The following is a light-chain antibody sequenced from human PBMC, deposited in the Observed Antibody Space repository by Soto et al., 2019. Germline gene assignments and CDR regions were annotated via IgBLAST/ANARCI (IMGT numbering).Light chain of an antibody. Sequence: EIVLTQSPATLSLSPGGRATLSCRASQSVSSYLAWYQQKPGQAPSLFIYDASSRATGVPARFSGSGSGTDFTLTISSLEPEDFAVYYCQQYNNWPPKTFGQGTTVDIK. CDR1: QSVSSY. J-gene: IGKJ1*01. CDR2: DAS. V-gene: IGKV3-11*01. CDR3: QQYNNWPPKT.